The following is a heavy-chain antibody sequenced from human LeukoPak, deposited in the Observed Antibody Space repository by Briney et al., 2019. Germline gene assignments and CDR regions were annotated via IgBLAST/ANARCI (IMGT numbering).Heavy chain of an antibody. CDR2: INHSGST. Sequence: SETLSLNCAVYGGSFSGYYWTWIRQPPGKGLEWIGEINHSGSTNYNPSLKSRVTISVDTSKNQFSLKLSSVTAADTAVYYCARETSQKGAHYMDVWGKGTTVTISS. CDR3: ARETSQKGAHYMDV. CDR1: GGSFSGYY. J-gene: IGHJ6*03. D-gene: IGHD3-16*01. V-gene: IGHV4-34*01.